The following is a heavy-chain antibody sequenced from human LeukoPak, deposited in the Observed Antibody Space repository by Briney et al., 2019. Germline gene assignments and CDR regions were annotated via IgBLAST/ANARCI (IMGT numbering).Heavy chain of an antibody. J-gene: IGHJ6*04. CDR3: ARDSTTGTTGFGMDV. CDR1: GYTFTGYY. Sequence: ASVKVSCKASGYTFTGYYMHWVRQAPGQGLGWMGGFNPNSVGTNYAQKFQGWVTMTRDTSISTAYMELSRLRSDDTAVYYCARDSTTGTTGFGMDVWGKGTTVTVSS. V-gene: IGHV1-2*04. CDR2: FNPNSVGT. D-gene: IGHD1-1*01.